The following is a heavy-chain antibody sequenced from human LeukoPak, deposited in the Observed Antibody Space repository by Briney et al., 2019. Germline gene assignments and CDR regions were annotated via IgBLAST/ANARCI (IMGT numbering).Heavy chain of an antibody. CDR3: TRGCLGIDY. D-gene: IGHD7-27*01. CDR1: GFTFSSYW. CDR2: IDTDGSST. J-gene: IGHJ4*02. Sequence: GGSLRLTCVASGFTFSSYWMHWVRQAPGKGLVWVSRIDTDGSSTIYADSVKGRFTISRDNAKNTLYLQMNSLRAEDTAVYYCTRGCLGIDYWGLGTLVTVSS. V-gene: IGHV3-74*01.